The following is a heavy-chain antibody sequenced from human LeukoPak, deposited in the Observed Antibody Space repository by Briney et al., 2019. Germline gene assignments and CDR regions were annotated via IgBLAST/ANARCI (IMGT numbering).Heavy chain of an antibody. J-gene: IGHJ6*02. D-gene: IGHD3-16*01. CDR1: GGSINIYY. CDR3: ARGGGLDV. V-gene: IGHV3-7*03. Sequence: PSETLSLTCTVSGGSINIYYWSWIRQPPGKGLEWVASINHNGNVNYYVDSVKGRFTISRDNAKNSLYLQMSNLRAEDTAVYFCARGGGLDVWGQGATVTVSS. CDR2: INHNGNVN.